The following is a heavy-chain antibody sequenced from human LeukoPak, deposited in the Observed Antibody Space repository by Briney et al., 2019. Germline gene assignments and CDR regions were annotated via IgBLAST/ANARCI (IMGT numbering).Heavy chain of an antibody. CDR2: ISSSSSYI. CDR3: ARLSPDPYSSGWYVGDYYYYYGMDV. D-gene: IGHD6-19*01. Sequence: PGGSLRLSCAASGFTFSSYSMNWVRQAPGKGLEWVSSISSSSSYIYYADSVKGRFTISRDNAKNSLYLQMNSLRAEDTAVYYCARLSPDPYSSGWYVGDYYYYYGMDVWGQGTTVTVSS. V-gene: IGHV3-21*01. CDR1: GFTFSSYS. J-gene: IGHJ6*02.